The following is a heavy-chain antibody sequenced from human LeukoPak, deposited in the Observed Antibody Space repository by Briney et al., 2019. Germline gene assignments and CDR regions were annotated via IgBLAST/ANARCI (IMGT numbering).Heavy chain of an antibody. D-gene: IGHD1-26*01. J-gene: IGHJ5*02. V-gene: IGHV4-31*03. CDR3: ARENSGSYLRKWFDP. Sequence: SETLSLTCTVSGVSISSGVYYWSWIRQYPGRGLEWIGYIFYSGNAYYNPSLKSRATMSVDTSKNQFSLRLRSVTAADTAIYYCARENSGSYLRKWFDPWGQGSLVTVSS. CDR2: IFYSGNA. CDR1: GVSISSGVYY.